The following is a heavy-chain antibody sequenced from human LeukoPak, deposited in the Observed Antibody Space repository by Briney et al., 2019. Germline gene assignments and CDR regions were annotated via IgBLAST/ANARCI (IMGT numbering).Heavy chain of an antibody. CDR2: INHSGST. Sequence: GSLRLSCVGSGVIVRSNYMTWVRQPPGKGLEWIGEINHSGSTNYNPSLKSRVTISVDTSKNQFSLKLSSVTAADTAVYYCARDLYSSRTNDAFVIWGQGTMVTVSS. CDR1: GVIVRSNY. J-gene: IGHJ3*02. CDR3: ARDLYSSRTNDAFVI. V-gene: IGHV4-4*02. D-gene: IGHD6-13*01.